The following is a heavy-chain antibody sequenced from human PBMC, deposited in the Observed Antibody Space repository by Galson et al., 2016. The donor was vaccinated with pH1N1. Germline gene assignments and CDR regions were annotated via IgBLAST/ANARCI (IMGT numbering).Heavy chain of an antibody. J-gene: IGHJ4*02. V-gene: IGHV3-15*01. CDR2: IKSKTDGGTT. CDR1: GFTFTNAW. CDR3: SADVYDFWSVSGDY. Sequence: SLRLSCAASGFTFTNAWMSWVRQAPGKGLEWVGRIKSKTDGGTTDYAAPVKGRFTISRDDSKKMLYLQINNWKIEDTAVYYCSADVYDFWSVSGDYWGQGTLLTVSS. D-gene: IGHD3-3*01.